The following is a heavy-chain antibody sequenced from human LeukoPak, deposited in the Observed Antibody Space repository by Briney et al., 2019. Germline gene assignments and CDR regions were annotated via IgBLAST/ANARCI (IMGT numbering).Heavy chain of an antibody. V-gene: IGHV4-30-2*01. Sequence: PSETLSLTCAVSGGSISSGGYSWSWIRQPPGKGLEWIGEIYHSGSTNYNPSLKSRVTISVDKSKNQFSLKLSSVTAADTAVYYCARDPDDGSIRGAFDIWGQGTMVTVSS. CDR2: IYHSGST. D-gene: IGHD3-22*01. J-gene: IGHJ3*02. CDR1: GGSISSGGYS. CDR3: ARDPDDGSIRGAFDI.